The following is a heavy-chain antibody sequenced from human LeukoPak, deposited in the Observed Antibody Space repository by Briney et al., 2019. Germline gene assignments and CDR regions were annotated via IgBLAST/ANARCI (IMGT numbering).Heavy chain of an antibody. V-gene: IGHV4-4*07. CDR1: GGSISSYY. D-gene: IGHD3-9*01. CDR3: ARGSRDILTGYYNYFDY. CDR2: IYTSGST. J-gene: IGHJ4*02. Sequence: SETLSLTSTVSGGSISSYYWSWIRQPAGKGLEWIGRIYTSGSTNYNPSLKSRVTMSVDTSKNQFSLKLSSVTAADTAVYYCARGSRDILTGYYNYFDYWGQGTLVTVSS.